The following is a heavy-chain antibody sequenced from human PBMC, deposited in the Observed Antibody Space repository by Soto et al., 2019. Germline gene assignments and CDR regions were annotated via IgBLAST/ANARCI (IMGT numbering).Heavy chain of an antibody. CDR1: GGTFSSSA. V-gene: IGHV1-69*12. Sequence: QVQLVQSGAEMKEPGSSVKVSCKTSGGTFSSSAISWLRQAPGQGLEWMGGITPLFRTPDYAQKFQDRVTLAEHEPTNTAYMELSRLRSEDTAVYYCARDNVRLQLGGSYDDILDVWGQGSTITVSS. CDR2: ITPLFRTP. CDR3: ARDNVRLQLGGSYDDILDV. D-gene: IGHD1-26*01. J-gene: IGHJ6*02.